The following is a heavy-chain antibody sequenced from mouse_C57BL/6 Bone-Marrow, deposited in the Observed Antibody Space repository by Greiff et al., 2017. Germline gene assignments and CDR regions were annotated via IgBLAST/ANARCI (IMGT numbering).Heavy chain of an antibody. CDR3: RAGYYYGSSPYYYAMDY. V-gene: IGHV1-5*01. Sequence: EVQRVESGTVLARPGASVKMSCKTSGYTFTSYWMHWVKQRPGQGLEWIGAIYPGNSDTSYNQKFKGKAKLTAVTSASTAYMELSSLTNEDSAVYYCRAGYYYGSSPYYYAMDYWGQGTSVTVSS. CDR2: IYPGNSDT. D-gene: IGHD1-1*01. J-gene: IGHJ4*01. CDR1: GYTFTSYW.